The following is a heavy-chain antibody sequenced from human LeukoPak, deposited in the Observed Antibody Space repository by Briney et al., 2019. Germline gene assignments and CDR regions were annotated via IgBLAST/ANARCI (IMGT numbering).Heavy chain of an antibody. J-gene: IGHJ4*02. CDR2: IYYSETT. Sequence: SETLSLTCTVSGGSIGTTNYYWGWLRQPPGKGLEWIGSIYYSETTYDNPSLESRVTISIETSKNQFSLKLSSVTAADTAVYYCARHDSSWRFRVNYFDYWGQGTLVTVSS. CDR3: ARHDSSWRFRVNYFDY. CDR1: GGSIGTTNYY. V-gene: IGHV4-39*01. D-gene: IGHD6-13*01.